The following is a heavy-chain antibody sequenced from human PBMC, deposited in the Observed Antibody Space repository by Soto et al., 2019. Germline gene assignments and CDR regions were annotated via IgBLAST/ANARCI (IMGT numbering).Heavy chain of an antibody. V-gene: IGHV3-23*01. CDR1: EFIFDDYA. Sequence: GGSLRLSCAAYEFIFDDYAMSWVRQAPGKGLEWVSSITYTGVSTYYVDSVKGRFTISRDNSKDTLYLQMNSLRAEDTAVYYCASAAREYYYYGMDVWGQGATVTVSS. CDR3: ASAAREYYYYGMDV. J-gene: IGHJ6*02. CDR2: ITYTGVST.